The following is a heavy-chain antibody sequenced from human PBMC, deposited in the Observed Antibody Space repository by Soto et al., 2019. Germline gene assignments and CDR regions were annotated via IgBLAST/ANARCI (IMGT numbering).Heavy chain of an antibody. Sequence: SLTWTVADGSISSGGYYWTRINKHPGKGLEWIGYNYYSGITYYNPSLKSRVTISLDTSKNQFSLKLSSVTAADTAVYYCARGSSIAGLYYGMDVWGQGTTVTVSS. CDR2: NYYSGIT. J-gene: IGHJ6*02. CDR3: ARGSSIAGLYYGMDV. V-gene: IGHV4-31*02. D-gene: IGHD6-6*01. CDR1: DGSISSGGYY.